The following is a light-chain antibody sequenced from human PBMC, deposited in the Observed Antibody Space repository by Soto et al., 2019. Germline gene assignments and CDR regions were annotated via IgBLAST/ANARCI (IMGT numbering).Light chain of an antibody. Sequence: EKVMKQSPATLSVSTGERATLSFRASHSVCSTLAWYQQKPGQALRLLMYDTSTRATGIPASFSGSGSGTEFTLTICILQSDDFAVYYFQQYNNLPWTVGQGTKVDIK. CDR2: DTS. J-gene: IGKJ1*01. V-gene: IGKV3-15*01. CDR3: QQYNNLPWT. CDR1: HSVCST.